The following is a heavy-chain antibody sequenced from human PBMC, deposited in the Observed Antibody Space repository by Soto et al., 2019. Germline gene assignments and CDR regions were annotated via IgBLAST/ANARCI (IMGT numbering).Heavy chain of an antibody. CDR1: GFTFSSYG. J-gene: IGHJ6*02. D-gene: IGHD3-9*01. CDR3: AKDYLLRYFDWLLSPPYDYYYGMDV. V-gene: IGHV3-30*18. CDR2: ISYDGSNK. Sequence: PGGSLRLSCAASGFTFSSYGMHWVRQAPGKGLEWVAVISYDGSNKYYADSVKGRFTISRDNSKNTLYLQMNSLRAEDTAVYYCAKDYLLRYFDWLLSPPYDYYYGMDVWGQGTTVTVSS.